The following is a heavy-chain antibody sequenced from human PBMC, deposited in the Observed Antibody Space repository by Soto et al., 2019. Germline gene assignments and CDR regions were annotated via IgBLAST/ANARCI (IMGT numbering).Heavy chain of an antibody. Sequence: LRLSCAASGFTFSSYEMNWVRHAPGKGLEWLSYITTGGGTIYHADSAKGRFTISRDNAKNSLYLQMNSLRAEDTAVYYCARRKSVPAAWAFYFDYWGQGALVTVSS. V-gene: IGHV3-48*03. J-gene: IGHJ4*02. D-gene: IGHD2-2*01. CDR2: ITTGGGTI. CDR3: ARRKSVPAAWAFYFDY. CDR1: GFTFSSYE.